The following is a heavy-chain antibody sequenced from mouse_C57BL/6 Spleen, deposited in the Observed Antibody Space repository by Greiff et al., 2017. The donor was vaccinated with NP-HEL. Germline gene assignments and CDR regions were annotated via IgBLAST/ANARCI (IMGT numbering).Heavy chain of an antibody. D-gene: IGHD3-1*01. J-gene: IGHJ2*01. V-gene: IGHV1-53*01. Sequence: QVQLKQSGAELVTPGASVKLSCQASGYTFTGYWMPWLKQRHGQGLEWIGYINPTNGCPSYTQKFKGKATLTVDKSSSTAYMQLSSLTSEDSAVYYCSRCPAGTWAMDYWGKGTTVTAAS. CDR3: SRCPAGTWAMDY. CDR2: INPTNGCP. CDR1: GYTFTGYW.